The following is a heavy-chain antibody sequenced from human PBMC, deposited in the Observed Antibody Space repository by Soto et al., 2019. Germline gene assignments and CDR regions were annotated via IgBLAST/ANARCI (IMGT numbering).Heavy chain of an antibody. Sequence: PSETLSLTCNVSGVSLTGYHWNWIRQPPGKTLEWIGFAYYSGNVLYNPSFKGRASIRVDRSKNQFSLRLTSVTAAGTAVYYCARRLNLGSFDHWGQGTLVTVSS. D-gene: IGHD3-10*01. CDR2: AYYSGNV. V-gene: IGHV4-59*01. J-gene: IGHJ5*02. CDR3: ARRLNLGSFDH. CDR1: GVSLTGYH.